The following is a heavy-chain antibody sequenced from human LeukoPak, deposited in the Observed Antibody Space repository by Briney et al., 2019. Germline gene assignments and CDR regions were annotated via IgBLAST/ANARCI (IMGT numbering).Heavy chain of an antibody. Sequence: PSETLSLTCTVSGGSISSYYWSWIRQPPGKGLEWIGYIYYSGSTNYNPPLKSRVTISVDTSKNQFSLKLSSVTAADTAVYYCARGVTTVSYYYMDVWGKGTTVTVSS. CDR2: IYYSGST. CDR3: ARGVTTVSYYYMDV. V-gene: IGHV4-59*01. J-gene: IGHJ6*03. CDR1: GGSISSYY. D-gene: IGHD4-11*01.